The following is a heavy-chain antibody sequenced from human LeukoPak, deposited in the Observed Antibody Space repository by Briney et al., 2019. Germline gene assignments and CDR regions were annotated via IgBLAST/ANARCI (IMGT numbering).Heavy chain of an antibody. D-gene: IGHD5-18*01. CDR2: IYTSGST. V-gene: IGHV4-4*07. CDR3: ARSGPVQLWLRWFDP. J-gene: IGHJ5*02. Sequence: ETLSLTCTVSGGSISSYYWSWIRQPAGKGLEWIGRIYTSGSTNYNPSLKSRVTISVDTSKNQFSLKLSSVTAADTAVYYCARSGPVQLWLRWFDPWGQGTLVIVSS. CDR1: GGSISSYY.